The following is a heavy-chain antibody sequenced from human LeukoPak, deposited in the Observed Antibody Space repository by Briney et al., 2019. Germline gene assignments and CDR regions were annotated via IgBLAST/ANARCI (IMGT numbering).Heavy chain of an antibody. Sequence: GGSLRLSCAASGFTFSRYGMHWVRQAPGKGLEWVAVISYDGSNKYYADSVKGRFTISRDNSKNTLYLQMNSLRAEDTAVYYCAKDVGSGNPKRGNHFDYWGQGTLVTVSS. CDR2: ISYDGSNK. J-gene: IGHJ4*02. CDR3: AKDVGSGNPKRGNHFDY. D-gene: IGHD3-10*01. V-gene: IGHV3-30*18. CDR1: GFTFSRYG.